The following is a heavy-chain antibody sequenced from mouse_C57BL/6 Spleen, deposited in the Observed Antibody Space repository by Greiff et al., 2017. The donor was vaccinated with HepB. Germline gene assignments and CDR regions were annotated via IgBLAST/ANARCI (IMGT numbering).Heavy chain of an antibody. Sequence: VQLVESGPGLVQPSQSLSITCTVSGFSLTSYGVHWVRQSPGKGLEWMGVIWSGGSTDYNAAFISRLSISKDNSKSQVFFKMNSLQADDTAIYYCARKGDYDRDYAMDYWGQGTSVTVSS. D-gene: IGHD2-4*01. CDR1: GFSLTSYG. CDR2: IWSGGST. V-gene: IGHV2-2*01. CDR3: ARKGDYDRDYAMDY. J-gene: IGHJ4*01.